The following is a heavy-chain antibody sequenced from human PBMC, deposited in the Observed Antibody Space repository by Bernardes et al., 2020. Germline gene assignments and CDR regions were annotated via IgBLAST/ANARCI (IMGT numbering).Heavy chain of an antibody. Sequence: GESLKISCKGSGYGFTTYWIGWVRQMPGKALEWMGIINPGDSDTRYNPSFQGQVTISADKSTSTAYLQWSSLKASDTAMYYCARPVSFDLWGRGTLVTVAS. J-gene: IGHJ2*01. V-gene: IGHV5-51*01. CDR3: ARPVSFDL. CDR2: INPGDSDT. CDR1: GYGFTTYW.